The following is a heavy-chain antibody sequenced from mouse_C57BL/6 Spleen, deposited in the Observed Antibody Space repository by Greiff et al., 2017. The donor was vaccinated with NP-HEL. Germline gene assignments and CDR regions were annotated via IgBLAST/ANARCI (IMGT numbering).Heavy chain of an antibody. CDR2: INPNNGGT. CDR1: GYTFTDYY. D-gene: IGHD2-2*01. V-gene: IGHV1-26*01. CDR3: ARGGYLRYFDV. J-gene: IGHJ1*03. Sequence: VQLKQSGPELVKPGASVKISCKASGYTFTDYYMNWVKQSHGKSLEWIGDINPNNGGTSYNQKFKGKATLTVDKSSSTAYMELRSLTSEDSAVYYCARGGYLRYFDVWGTGTTVTVSS.